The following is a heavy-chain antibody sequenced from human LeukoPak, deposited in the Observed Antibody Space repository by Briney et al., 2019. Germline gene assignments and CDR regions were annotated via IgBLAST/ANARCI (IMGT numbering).Heavy chain of an antibody. J-gene: IGHJ6*04. Sequence: PGRSLRLSCAASGFTFSSYGMHWVRQAPGKGLEWVAVISYDGSNKYYADSVKGRFTISRDNSKNTLYLQMNSLRAEDTAVYYCAKGAAADFYYYYYGMDVCSKGSTVTVSS. CDR1: GFTFSSYG. CDR3: AKGAAADFYYYYYGMDV. CDR2: ISYDGSNK. D-gene: IGHD6-13*01. V-gene: IGHV3-30*18.